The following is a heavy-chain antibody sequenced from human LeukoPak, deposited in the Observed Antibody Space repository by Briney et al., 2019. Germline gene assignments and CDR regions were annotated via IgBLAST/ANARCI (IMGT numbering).Heavy chain of an antibody. V-gene: IGHV4-59*01. J-gene: IGHJ6*02. CDR3: ARDSLTGDLWYYYGMDV. CDR1: GGSISSYY. Sequence: SETLSLTCTVSGGSISSYYWSWIRQPPGKGLEWSGYIYYSGSTNYNPSLKSRVTISVDTAKNQFSLKLSSVTAADTAVYYCARDSLTGDLWYYYGMDVWGQGTTVTVSS. D-gene: IGHD7-27*01. CDR2: IYYSGST.